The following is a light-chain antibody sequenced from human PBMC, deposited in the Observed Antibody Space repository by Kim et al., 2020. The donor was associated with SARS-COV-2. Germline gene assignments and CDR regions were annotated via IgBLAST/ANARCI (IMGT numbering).Light chain of an antibody. CDR1: QSVSSN. CDR2: HAS. J-gene: IGKJ4*01. Sequence: EIVMTQSPATLSVSPGERATLSCRASQSVSSNLAWYHQKAGQVPRLLIYHASTRASGVPVRFSGSGSGTEFTLTISSLQSDDFGIYYCQQYNDWPPLTFGGGTKVDIK. V-gene: IGKV3-15*01. CDR3: QQYNDWPPLT.